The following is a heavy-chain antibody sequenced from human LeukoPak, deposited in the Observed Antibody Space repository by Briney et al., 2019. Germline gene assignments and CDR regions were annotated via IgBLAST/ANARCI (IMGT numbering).Heavy chain of an antibody. J-gene: IGHJ4*02. CDR3: ARHRSSWLIDY. V-gene: IGHV4-59*08. CDR2: IYYSGST. CDR1: GGSINNYY. D-gene: IGHD6-6*01. Sequence: SSETLSLTCTVSGGSINNYYWSWIRQPPGKGLEWIGYIYYSGSTNYSPSLKSRGTISVDTSKNQFSLSLSSVTAADTAVYYCARHRSSWLIDYWGQGTLVTVSS.